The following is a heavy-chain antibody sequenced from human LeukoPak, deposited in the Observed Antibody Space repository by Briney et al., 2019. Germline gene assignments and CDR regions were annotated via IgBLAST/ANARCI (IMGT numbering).Heavy chain of an antibody. CDR1: GGSISSYY. J-gene: IGHJ2*01. CDR3: ARARRCSSTSCYFDRYFDL. Sequence: SETLSLTCTVSGGSISSYYWSWIRQPAGKGLEWIGRIYTSRSTNYNPSLKSRVTMSVDTSKNQFSLKLSSVTAADTAVYCARARRCSSTSCYFDRYFDLWGRGTLVTVSS. D-gene: IGHD2-2*01. CDR2: IYTSRST. V-gene: IGHV4-4*07.